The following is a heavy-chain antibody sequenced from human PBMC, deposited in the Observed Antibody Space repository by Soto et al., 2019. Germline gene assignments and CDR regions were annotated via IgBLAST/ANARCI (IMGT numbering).Heavy chain of an antibody. D-gene: IGHD2-15*01. CDR1: GGSFSGYY. CDR2: INHSGST. CDR3: ARGGAYSPYFKFDY. J-gene: IGHJ4*02. V-gene: IGHV4-34*01. Sequence: QVQLQQWGAGLLKPSETLSLTCAVYGGSFSGYYWSWIRQPPGKGLEWIGEINHSGSTNYNPSLKSRVTISVDTSKNHFSLKLSSVTAADTAVYYCARGGAYSPYFKFDYWGQGTLVTVSS.